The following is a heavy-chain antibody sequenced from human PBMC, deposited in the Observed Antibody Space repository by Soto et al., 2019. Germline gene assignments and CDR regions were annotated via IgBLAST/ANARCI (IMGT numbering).Heavy chain of an antibody. V-gene: IGHV3-15*01. Sequence: GSLRLSCAASGFSFRNAWMSWVRQAPGKGLEWVGHIKSQGDGGTRDYAAPVKDRFTISRDDSKNTLFLQMNSLKNEDTAVYFCTTDLQAYCDGTTCYAGNYYYDDMDVWGQGTTVTVSS. J-gene: IGHJ6*02. CDR3: TTDLQAYCDGTTCYAGNYYYDDMDV. CDR2: IKSQGDGGTR. D-gene: IGHD2-2*01. CDR1: GFSFRNAW.